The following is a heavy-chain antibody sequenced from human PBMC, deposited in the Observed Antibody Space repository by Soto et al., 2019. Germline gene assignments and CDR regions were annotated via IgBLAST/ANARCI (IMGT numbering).Heavy chain of an antibody. J-gene: IGHJ1*01. Sequence: QVQLVQSGGGLVKPGGSLRLTCAASVFTFSDYYMSWVRQAPGKGLEWVSYISGSSTFTNYAGSVKGRFTISRANAKHSLYLQMNSLRPEDTAIYCCARERLTSSVTLGYWGQGTLVTVAS. CDR2: ISGSSTFT. CDR1: VFTFSDYY. CDR3: ARERLTSSVTLGY. D-gene: IGHD4-17*01. V-gene: IGHV3-11*05.